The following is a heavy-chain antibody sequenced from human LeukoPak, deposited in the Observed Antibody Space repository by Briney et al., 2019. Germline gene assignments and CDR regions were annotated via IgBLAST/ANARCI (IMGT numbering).Heavy chain of an antibody. Sequence: GGSLRLSCAASGFTFSSYAMHWVRQAPGKGLEWVAVISYDGSNKYYADSVKGRFTISRDNSKNTLYLQMNSLRAEDTAVYYCARSREVYYDSSGYTDYWGQGTLVTVSS. CDR1: GFTFSSYA. J-gene: IGHJ4*02. V-gene: IGHV3-30*04. CDR3: ARSREVYYDSSGYTDY. D-gene: IGHD3-22*01. CDR2: ISYDGSNK.